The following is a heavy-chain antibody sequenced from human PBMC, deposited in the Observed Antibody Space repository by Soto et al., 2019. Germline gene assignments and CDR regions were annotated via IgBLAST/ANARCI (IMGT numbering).Heavy chain of an antibody. CDR2: ISYDGSNK. D-gene: IGHD5-12*01. J-gene: IGHJ3*02. Sequence: GGSLRLSCAASGFTFSSYAMHWVRQAPGKGLEWVAVISYDGSNKYYADSVKGRFTISRDNSKNTLYLQMNSLRAEDTAVYYCARDRGLSRDGYNDAFDIWGQGTMVTVSS. CDR1: GFTFSSYA. CDR3: ARDRGLSRDGYNDAFDI. V-gene: IGHV3-30-3*01.